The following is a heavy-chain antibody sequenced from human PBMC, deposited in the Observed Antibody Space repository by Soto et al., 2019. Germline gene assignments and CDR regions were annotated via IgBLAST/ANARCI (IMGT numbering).Heavy chain of an antibody. D-gene: IGHD1-7*01. V-gene: IGHV3-23*01. CDR2: ISGSGGST. CDR3: AKALDWNYVERVDY. J-gene: IGHJ4*02. CDR1: GFTFSSYA. Sequence: PGGALRLSCAASGFTFSSYAMSWVRQAPGKGLECVSAISGSGGSTYYADSVKGRFTISRDNSKNTLYLQMNSLRAEDTAVYYCAKALDWNYVERVDYWGQGTLVTVYS.